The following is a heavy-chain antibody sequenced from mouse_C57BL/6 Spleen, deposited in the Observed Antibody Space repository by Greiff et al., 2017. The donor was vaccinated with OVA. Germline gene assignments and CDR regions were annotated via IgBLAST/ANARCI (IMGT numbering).Heavy chain of an antibody. Sequence: QVQLKQSGAELARPGASVKLSCKASGYTFTSYGISWVKQRTGQGLEWIGEIYPRSGNTYYNEKFKGKATLTADKSSSTSYMELRSLTSEDSAVYFCARGDSSFYYFDYWGQGTTLTVSS. V-gene: IGHV1-81*01. CDR3: ARGDSSFYYFDY. D-gene: IGHD1-1*01. CDR2: IYPRSGNT. CDR1: GYTFTSYG. J-gene: IGHJ2*01.